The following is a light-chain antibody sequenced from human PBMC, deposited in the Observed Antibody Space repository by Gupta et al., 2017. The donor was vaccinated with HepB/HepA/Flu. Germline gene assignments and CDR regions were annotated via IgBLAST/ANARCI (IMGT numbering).Light chain of an antibody. CDR3: QQQHCTIGS. CDR2: WAS. J-gene: IGKJ1*01. Sequence: DIVMTQSPDSLAVSLGEKATINCKSSQSILYSSNNKNYLAWYQQKPGQPPNLLIYWASTRESGVPDRFSGRGSGTDFTLTISSRQAEDVAVYYCQQQHCTIGSFGQGTKVEIK. CDR1: QSILYSSNNKNY. V-gene: IGKV4-1*01.